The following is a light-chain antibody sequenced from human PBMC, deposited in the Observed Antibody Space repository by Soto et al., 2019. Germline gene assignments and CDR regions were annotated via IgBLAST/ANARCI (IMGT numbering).Light chain of an antibody. Sequence: DIQMTQSPSSLSASVGDRVTITCRASQSISSYLNWYQQKPGKAPKLLIYAASSLQSGVPSRFSGSGSGTDFTLTISSLQPADFETYYSQHSYIPPYTFGQGTNLEIK. J-gene: IGKJ2*01. CDR1: QSISSY. CDR2: AAS. CDR3: QHSYIPPYT. V-gene: IGKV1-39*01.